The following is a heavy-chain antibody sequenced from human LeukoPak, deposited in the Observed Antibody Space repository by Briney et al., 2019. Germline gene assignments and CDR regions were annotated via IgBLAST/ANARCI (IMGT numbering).Heavy chain of an antibody. J-gene: IGHJ6*03. CDR2: INHSGST. V-gene: IGHV4-34*01. Sequence: SETLSLTCAVYGGSFSGYYWSWIRQPPGKGLEWIGEINHSGSTNYNPSLKSRVTISVDTSKNQFSLKLSSVTAADTAVYYCARARSGNYYYYYMDVWGRGTTVTVSS. D-gene: IGHD3-3*01. CDR1: GGSFSGYY. CDR3: ARARSGNYYYYYMDV.